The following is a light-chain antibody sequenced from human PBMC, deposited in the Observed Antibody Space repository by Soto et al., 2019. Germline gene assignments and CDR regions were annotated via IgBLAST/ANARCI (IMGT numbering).Light chain of an antibody. Sequence: EIVFTRSPATLSLSPGERATLSCRANQSISNYLAWYQQRPGQAPRPLIYDASRRATGIPARFSGSGSGTDFTLAISSLEPEDFAVYYCHQRYDWPITFGQGTRLEI. V-gene: IGKV3-11*01. J-gene: IGKJ5*01. CDR1: QSISNY. CDR3: HQRYDWPIT. CDR2: DAS.